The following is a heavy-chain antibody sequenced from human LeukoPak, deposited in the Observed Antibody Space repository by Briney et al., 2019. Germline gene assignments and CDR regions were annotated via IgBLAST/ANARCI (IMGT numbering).Heavy chain of an antibody. V-gene: IGHV4-59*08. CDR1: GGSISSYY. CDR2: IYYSGTT. J-gene: IGHJ6*02. Sequence: SETLSLTCTVSGGSISSYYWSWIRQPPGKGLEWIGYIYYSGTTNYNPSLKSRVTILVDTSKNQFSLKLTSVTAVDTAVYYCATQAAAGYYYGMDVWGQGTTVTVSS. D-gene: IGHD6-13*01. CDR3: ATQAAAGYYYGMDV.